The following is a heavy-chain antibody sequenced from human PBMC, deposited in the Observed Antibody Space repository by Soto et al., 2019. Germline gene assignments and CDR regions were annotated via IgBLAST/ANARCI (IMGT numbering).Heavy chain of an antibody. D-gene: IGHD3-22*01. CDR1: GYTFPSYY. Sequence: GASVKVSCKASGYTFPSYYMHWVRQMPGKGLEWMGIIYPGDSDTRYSPSFQGQVTISADKSISTAYLQWSSLKASDTAMYYCARHRGYDSSGYHFDPWGQGTLVTVSS. CDR2: IYPGDSDT. J-gene: IGHJ5*02. V-gene: IGHV5-51*01. CDR3: ARHRGYDSSGYHFDP.